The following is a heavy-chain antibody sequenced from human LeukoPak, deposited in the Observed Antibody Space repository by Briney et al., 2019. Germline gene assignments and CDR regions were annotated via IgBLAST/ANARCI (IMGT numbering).Heavy chain of an antibody. CDR2: ISAYNGNT. V-gene: IGHV1-18*01. J-gene: IGHJ4*02. CDR3: ARVSDWFGELYYFDY. Sequence: ASVKVSCKASGYTFTSYGISWVRQAPGQGLEWMGWISAYNGNTNYAQKLQGRVTMTTDTSTSTAYMELRSLRSDDTAVYYCARVSDWFGELYYFDYWGQGTLVTVSS. CDR1: GYTFTSYG. D-gene: IGHD3-10*01.